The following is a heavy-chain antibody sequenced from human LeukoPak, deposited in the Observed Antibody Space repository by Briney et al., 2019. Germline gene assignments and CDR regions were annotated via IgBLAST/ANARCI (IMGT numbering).Heavy chain of an antibody. J-gene: IGHJ3*02. D-gene: IGHD3-22*01. CDR3: AKDYYDSSGYYSAFDI. CDR2: ISYDGSNK. Sequence: PGRSLRLSCAASGFTFSSYGMHWVRQAPGKGLEWVAVISYDGSNKYYADSVKGRFTISRDNSQNTLYLQMNSLRAEDTAVYYCAKDYYDSSGYYSAFDIWGQGTMVTVSS. V-gene: IGHV3-30*18. CDR1: GFTFSSYG.